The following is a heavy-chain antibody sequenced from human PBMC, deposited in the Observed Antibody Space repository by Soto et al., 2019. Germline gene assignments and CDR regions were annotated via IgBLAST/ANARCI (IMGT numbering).Heavy chain of an antibody. J-gene: IGHJ4*02. CDR1: GFTFSSYA. CDR2: ISYDGSNK. CDR3: ARDLYGLRKFDY. Sequence: GGSLRLSCAASGFTFSSYAMHWVRQAPGKGLEWVAVISYDGSNKYYADSVKGRFTISRDNSKNTLYLQMNSLRAEDTAVYYCARDLYGLRKFDYWGQGTLVTVSS. V-gene: IGHV3-30-3*01. D-gene: IGHD4-17*01.